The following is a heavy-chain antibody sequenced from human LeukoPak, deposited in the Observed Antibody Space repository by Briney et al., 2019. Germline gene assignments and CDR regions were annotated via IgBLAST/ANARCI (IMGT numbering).Heavy chain of an antibody. V-gene: IGHV3-7*03. CDR1: GFTFSDYW. Sequence: TGGSLRLSCAASGFTFSDYWMQWVRQAPGKGLEWVANIRQDGNEKYYVDSVKGRFTIFRDNAKNSLYLQMNSLRVEDTAVYYCARRYFDHWGQGTLVTVSS. CDR3: ARRYFDH. J-gene: IGHJ4*02. CDR2: IRQDGNEK.